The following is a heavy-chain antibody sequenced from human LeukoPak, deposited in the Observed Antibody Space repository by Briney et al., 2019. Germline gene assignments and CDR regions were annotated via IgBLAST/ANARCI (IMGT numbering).Heavy chain of an antibody. J-gene: IGHJ6*02. CDR1: GFTFDDYA. Sequence: GGSLSLSCAASGFTFDDYAMHWVRQAPGKGLESLSLISGDGGSTYYADSVEGRFTISRDNSKNSLYLQMNSLRTEDTALYYCAKDFGSGTYYPYYYYGMDVWGQGTTVNVSS. CDR2: ISGDGGST. V-gene: IGHV3-43*02. CDR3: AKDFGSGTYYPYYYYGMDV. D-gene: IGHD3-10*01.